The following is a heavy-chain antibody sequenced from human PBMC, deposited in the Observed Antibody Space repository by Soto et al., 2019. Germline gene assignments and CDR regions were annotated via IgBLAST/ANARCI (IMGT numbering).Heavy chain of an antibody. J-gene: IGHJ3*02. Sequence: QVQLVESGGRVVQPGRSLRLSCAASGFTFSSYGMHWVRQAPGKGLEWVALISYAGSSKYYEDSVKGRFTISRDNSQNTLFLQMNSLRAEDTAVYYCAKEMVVAASVTSDAFDIWGQGTMVTVSS. CDR3: AKEMVVAASVTSDAFDI. V-gene: IGHV3-30*18. CDR2: ISYAGSSK. CDR1: GFTFSSYG. D-gene: IGHD2-15*01.